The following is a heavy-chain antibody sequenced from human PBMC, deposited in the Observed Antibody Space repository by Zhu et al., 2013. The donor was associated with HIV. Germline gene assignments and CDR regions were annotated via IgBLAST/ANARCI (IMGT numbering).Heavy chain of an antibody. D-gene: IGHD3-3*01. Sequence: QVQLVQSGAEVKKPGASVKVSCKASGYTFTSYDINWVRQATGQGLEWMGWMNPNSGNTGYAQKFQGRVTMTRNTSISTAYMELSSLRSEDTAVYYCARVTPDFWSGYFXRGWFDPWGQGTLVTVSS. V-gene: IGHV1-8*01. CDR2: MNPNSGNT. CDR3: ARVTPDFWSGYFXRGWFDP. J-gene: IGHJ5*02. CDR1: GYTFTSYD.